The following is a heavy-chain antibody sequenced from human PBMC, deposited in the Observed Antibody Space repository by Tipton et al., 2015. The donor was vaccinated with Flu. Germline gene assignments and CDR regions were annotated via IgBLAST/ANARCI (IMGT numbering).Heavy chain of an antibody. Sequence: PGLVKPSETLSLTCAVSGQSISSAYYWAWIRQPPGKGLVWIGSVYQNGSTYYTSSLRSRVTISIDTSKNQFSLKVTSVAAADTSVYYCARHRFYGTGWFDMDVWGQGTTVTVSS. CDR1: GQSISSAYY. D-gene: IGHD6-19*01. CDR2: VYQNGST. J-gene: IGHJ6*02. V-gene: IGHV4-38-2*01. CDR3: ARHRFYGTGWFDMDV.